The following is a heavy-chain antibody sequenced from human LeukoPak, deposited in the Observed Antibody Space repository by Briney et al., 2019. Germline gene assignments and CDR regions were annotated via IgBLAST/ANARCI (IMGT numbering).Heavy chain of an antibody. J-gene: IGHJ4*02. CDR2: INPNSGGT. Sequence: ASVKVSCKASGYTFTGYYMHSVRQAPGQGLEWMGWINPNSGGTNYAQKFQGRVTMTRDTSISTAYMELSRLRSDDTAVYYCARDSYDSSGFDYWGQGTLVTVSS. CDR3: ARDSYDSSGFDY. V-gene: IGHV1-2*02. CDR1: GYTFTGYY. D-gene: IGHD3-22*01.